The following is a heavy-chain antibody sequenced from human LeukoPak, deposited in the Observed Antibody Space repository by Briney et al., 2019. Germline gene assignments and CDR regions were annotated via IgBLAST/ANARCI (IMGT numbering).Heavy chain of an antibody. Sequence: GGSLRLSCAASGFTFSSYAMHWVRQAPGKGLESVAVISYDGSNKYYADSVKGRFTISRDNSKNTLYLQMNSLRAEDTAVYYCARDTNPMAGTSGIHDYWGQGTLVTVSS. CDR1: GFTFSSYA. V-gene: IGHV3-30-3*01. D-gene: IGHD6-19*01. CDR2: ISYDGSNK. J-gene: IGHJ4*02. CDR3: ARDTNPMAGTSGIHDY.